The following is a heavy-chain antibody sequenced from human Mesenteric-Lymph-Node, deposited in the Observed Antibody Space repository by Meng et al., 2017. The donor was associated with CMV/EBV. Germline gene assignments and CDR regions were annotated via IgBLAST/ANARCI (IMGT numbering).Heavy chain of an antibody. CDR3: ARTLRFLEWYYDS. Sequence: GESLKISCAASGFTFDDYTMHWVPQAPGKGLEWVSLISWDGGSTYYADSVKGRFTISRDNAKNSLYLQMNSLRAEDTAVYYCARTLRFLEWYYDSWGQGTLVTVSS. CDR2: ISWDGGST. V-gene: IGHV3-43*01. D-gene: IGHD3-3*01. J-gene: IGHJ4*02. CDR1: GFTFDDYT.